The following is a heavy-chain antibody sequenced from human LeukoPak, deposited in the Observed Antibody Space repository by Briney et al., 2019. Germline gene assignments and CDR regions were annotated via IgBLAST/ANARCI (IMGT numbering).Heavy chain of an antibody. J-gene: IGHJ4*02. CDR1: GFTFSSYS. D-gene: IGHD2-15*01. Sequence: PGGSLRLSCAASGFTFSSYSTNWVRQAPGKGLEWVSSISSSSSYIYYADSVKSRFTISRDNAKNSLYLQMNSLRAEDTAVYYCASMNLGYCSGGSCEGDYWGQGTLVTVSS. V-gene: IGHV3-21*01. CDR2: ISSSSSYI. CDR3: ASMNLGYCSGGSCEGDY.